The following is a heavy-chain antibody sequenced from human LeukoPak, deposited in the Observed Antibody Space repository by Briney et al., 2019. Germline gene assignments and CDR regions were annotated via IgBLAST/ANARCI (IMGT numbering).Heavy chain of an antibody. V-gene: IGHV3-9*01. D-gene: IGHD3-22*01. CDR1: GFTFDDYA. CDR2: ISWNSGSI. Sequence: PGGSLRLSCAASGFTFDDYAMHWVRQAPGKGLEWVSGISWNSGSIGYADSVKGRFTISRDNAKNSLYLQMNSLRAEDTALYYCAKDKWHYYDSSGYSYWGQGTLVTVSS. CDR3: AKDKWHYYDSSGYSY. J-gene: IGHJ4*02.